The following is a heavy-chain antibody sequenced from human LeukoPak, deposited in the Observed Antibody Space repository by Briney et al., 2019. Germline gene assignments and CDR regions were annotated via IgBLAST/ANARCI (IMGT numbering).Heavy chain of an antibody. Sequence: PGGSLRLSCAASGFTFDDYAMHWVRQAPGKGLEWVSGISWNSGSIGYADSVKGRFTISRDNAKNSLYLQMNSLRAEGTALYYCAKVVLSGVLSGSYFDYWGQGTLVTVSS. J-gene: IGHJ4*02. V-gene: IGHV3-9*01. CDR2: ISWNSGSI. CDR1: GFTFDDYA. D-gene: IGHD1-26*01. CDR3: AKVVLSGVLSGSYFDY.